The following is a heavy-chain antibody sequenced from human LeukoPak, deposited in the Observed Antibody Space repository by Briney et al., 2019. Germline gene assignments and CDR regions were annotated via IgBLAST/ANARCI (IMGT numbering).Heavy chain of an antibody. J-gene: IGHJ4*02. Sequence: SETLSLTCTVSGGSISSYYWSWIRQPAGKGLEWIGRIYASRCPSYNPSLKSRVAMPVDTSKNQFSLKLSSVTAADPAVYYCARDDPQWLVFFDYWGQGTLVTVSS. CDR2: IYASRCP. V-gene: IGHV4-4*07. CDR1: GGSISSYY. D-gene: IGHD6-19*01. CDR3: ARDDPQWLVFFDY.